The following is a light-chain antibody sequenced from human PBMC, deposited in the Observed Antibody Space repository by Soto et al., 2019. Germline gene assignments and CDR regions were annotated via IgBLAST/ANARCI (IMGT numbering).Light chain of an antibody. V-gene: IGLV2-14*01. CDR1: SSDVGGYNY. Sequence: QSALTQPASVSGSPGQSITISCTGTSSDVGGYNYVSWYQQHPGNAPKLMISEVSNRPSGISNRFSGSKSANTAFVTISGRQAEDEADYYCSAYTSSSTLGVFGTGTKLTVL. J-gene: IGLJ1*01. CDR3: SAYTSSSTLGV. CDR2: EVS.